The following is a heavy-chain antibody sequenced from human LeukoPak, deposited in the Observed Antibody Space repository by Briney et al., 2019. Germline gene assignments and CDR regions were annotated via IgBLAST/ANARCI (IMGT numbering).Heavy chain of an antibody. D-gene: IGHD6-19*01. J-gene: IGHJ5*02. CDR3: ARDQRWLVLGWFDP. CDR1: GGTFGSYT. V-gene: IGHV1-69*04. CDR2: INPILGIA. Sequence: VASLKVSCKASGGTFGSYTISWVRQAPGQGLEWIGRINPILGIANDGQKFEGRVKITADKSTSTAYMELSRLRSDDTAVYYCARDQRWLVLGWFDPWGQGTLVTVSS.